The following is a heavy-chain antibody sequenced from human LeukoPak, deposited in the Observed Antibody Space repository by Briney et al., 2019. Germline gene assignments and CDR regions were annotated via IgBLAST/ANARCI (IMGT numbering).Heavy chain of an antibody. J-gene: IGHJ4*02. Sequence: GSSVKVSCKASGGTFSNYAINWVRQAPGQGLEWMGGIIPNVCIANYAQKFQSRLTITADESTSTAYMELSSLRSEDTAVYYCARDRGTLGYYYGSGSYPFDYWGREPWSPSP. CDR1: GGTFSNYA. CDR2: IIPNVCIA. D-gene: IGHD3-10*01. CDR3: ARDRGTLGYYYGSGSYPFDY. V-gene: IGHV1-69*01.